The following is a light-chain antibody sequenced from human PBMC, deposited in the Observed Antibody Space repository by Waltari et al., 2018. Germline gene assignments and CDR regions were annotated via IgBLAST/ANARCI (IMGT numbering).Light chain of an antibody. J-gene: IGLJ3*02. V-gene: IGLV4-69*01. CDR1: IGPTTSA. Sequence: QVVLTKSPSPPASLAPSVTPTSTLPIGPTTSAIARTKQQPEKGPRYWMKDNTDGSHTRGDGIPDRFSGSSSGAERYLTISSLQSEDEADYYCQTWSTTMVFGGGTKLTVL. CDR2: DNTDGSH. CDR3: QTWSTTMV.